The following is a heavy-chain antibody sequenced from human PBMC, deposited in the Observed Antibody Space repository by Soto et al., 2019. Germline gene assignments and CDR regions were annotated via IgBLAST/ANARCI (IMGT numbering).Heavy chain of an antibody. CDR1: GGCISSYY. J-gene: IGHJ6*02. Sequence: PADTLSLTCTVPGGCISSYYWSGIGHPPGKGREWIGGMYYIGSTNYNPSLNSRVTISVDTSKNQFSLKLSSVTAADTAVYYCASRNWLDYYYGMDVWGQGTTVTVSS. CDR2: MYYIGST. D-gene: IGHD3-9*01. V-gene: IGHV4-59*07. CDR3: ASRNWLDYYYGMDV.